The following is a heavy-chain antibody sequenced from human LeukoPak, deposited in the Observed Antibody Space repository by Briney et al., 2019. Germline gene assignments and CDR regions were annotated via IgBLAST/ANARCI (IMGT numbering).Heavy chain of an antibody. CDR1: GFTFSFYS. Sequence: PGGSLRLSCVASGFTFSFYSMNWVRQAPGKGLEWVSSISSSRSGSKSYIYYADSLKSRFSVSRDNAKNSLYLQMNSLRAEDTAVYYCARDCTSATCYSGLDVWGQGTTVTVSS. CDR3: ARDCTSATCYSGLDV. D-gene: IGHD2-2*01. J-gene: IGHJ6*02. CDR2: ISSSRSGSKSYI. V-gene: IGHV3-21*06.